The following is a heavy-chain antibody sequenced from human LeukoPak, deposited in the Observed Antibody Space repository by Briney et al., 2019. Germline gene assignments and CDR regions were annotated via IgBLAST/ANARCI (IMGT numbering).Heavy chain of an antibody. V-gene: IGHV3-74*01. CDR3: ARESGYFGLGFDP. CDR2: IKSDGSST. D-gene: IGHD3-10*01. CDR1: GFTFSTYW. J-gene: IGHJ5*02. Sequence: GGSLRLSCVASGFTFSTYWMHWVRHAPGKGLVWVSRIKSDGSSTNYADSVKGRFTISRDNAKNTLFLQMNSLRAEDTAVYYCARESGYFGLGFDPWGQGTLVTVSS.